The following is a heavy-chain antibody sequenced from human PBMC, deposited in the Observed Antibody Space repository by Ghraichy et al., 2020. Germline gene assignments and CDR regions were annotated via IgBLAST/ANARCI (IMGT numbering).Heavy chain of an antibody. CDR3: ARMREIYGDYVNFDY. CDR2: ISAYNGNT. V-gene: IGHV1-18*01. J-gene: IGHJ4*02. CDR1: GYTFTSYG. Sequence: ASVKVSCKASGYTFTSYGISWVRQAPGQGLEWMGWISAYNGNTNYAQKLQGRVTMTTDTSTSTAYMELRSLRSDDTAVYYCARMREIYGDYVNFDYWGQGTLVTVSS. D-gene: IGHD4-17*01.